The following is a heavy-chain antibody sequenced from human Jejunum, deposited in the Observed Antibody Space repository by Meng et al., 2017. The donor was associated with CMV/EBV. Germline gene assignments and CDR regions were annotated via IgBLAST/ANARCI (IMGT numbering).Heavy chain of an antibody. V-gene: IGHV1-2*02. CDR3: AKADIYDC. D-gene: IGHD2-15*01. Sequence: QEQLVQSGAGVKKPGASVKVSCKASGYTFTGYYIHWLRQAPGQGLEWMGWIDPYSGTTNYAQNFQGRVTMTRDTSINTAYMELSRLKSDDTAVYYCAKADIYDCWGQGTLVTVSS. CDR2: IDPYSGTT. J-gene: IGHJ4*02. CDR1: GYTFTGYY.